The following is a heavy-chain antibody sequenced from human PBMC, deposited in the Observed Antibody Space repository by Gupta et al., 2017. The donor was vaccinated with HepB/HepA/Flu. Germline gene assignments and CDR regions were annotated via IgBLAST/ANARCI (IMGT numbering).Heavy chain of an antibody. V-gene: IGHV4-34*01. CDR1: GGSFSGYY. CDR2: INHSGST. J-gene: IGHJ4*02. CDR3: ARGGYSDCRKRWSFSDD. Sequence: QVQLQQWGAGLLKPSETLSLTCAVYGGSFSGYYWSWIRQPPGKGLEGIGEINHSGSTKYNPYLKRRVTISVDTSKNHVSLKLSSVTAAERDVDYCARGGYSDCRKRWSFSDDGCQVTIVTVYS. D-gene: IGHD5-18*01.